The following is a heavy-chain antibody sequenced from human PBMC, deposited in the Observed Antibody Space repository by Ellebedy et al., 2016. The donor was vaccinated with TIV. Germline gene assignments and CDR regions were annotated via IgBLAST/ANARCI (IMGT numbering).Heavy chain of an antibody. J-gene: IGHJ5*02. V-gene: IGHV3-48*04. CDR1: GFTLSSYN. CDR3: AGYGDYAP. CDR2: ISSSGGTV. D-gene: IGHD4-17*01. Sequence: PGGSLRLSCAASGFTLSSYNMNWVRQAPGKGLEWVSYISSSGGTVYYEDSVKGRFTISRDNAKNALYLQMNSLRAEDTAVYYCAGYGDYAPWGQGTLVTVSS.